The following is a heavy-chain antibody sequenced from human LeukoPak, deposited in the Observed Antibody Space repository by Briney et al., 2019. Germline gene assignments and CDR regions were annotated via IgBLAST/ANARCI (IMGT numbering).Heavy chain of an antibody. CDR1: GFTFSSYA. CDR3: AREEYSSSGFDY. J-gene: IGHJ4*02. D-gene: IGHD6-6*01. Sequence: GGSLRLSCAASGFTFSSYAMHWVRRAPGKGLEWVAVISYDGSNKYYADSVKGRFTISRDNSKNTLYLQMNSLRAEDTAVYYCAREEYSSSGFDYWGQGTLVTVSS. CDR2: ISYDGSNK. V-gene: IGHV3-30-3*01.